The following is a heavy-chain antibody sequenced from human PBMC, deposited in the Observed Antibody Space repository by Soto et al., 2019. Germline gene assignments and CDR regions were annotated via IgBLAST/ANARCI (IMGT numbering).Heavy chain of an antibody. CDR3: AIESVDYYDSKVLGY. D-gene: IGHD3-22*01. J-gene: IGHJ4*02. CDR2: IYYSGST. V-gene: IGHV4-30-4*01. Sequence: QVQLQESGTGLVKPSQTLSLTCTVSGGSISSGGYYWSWIRQPPGKGLEWIGYIYYSGSTYYNPSLKIRFTISVDTSKNTFSLKLSSVSAADTAVYYCAIESVDYYDSKVLGYWGQVTLVTVSS. CDR1: GGSISSGGYY.